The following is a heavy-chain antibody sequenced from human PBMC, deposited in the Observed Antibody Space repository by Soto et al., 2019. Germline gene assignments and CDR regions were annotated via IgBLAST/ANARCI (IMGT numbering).Heavy chain of an antibody. D-gene: IGHD3-3*01. V-gene: IGHV3-23*01. Sequence: PGGSLRLSCAASGFTFSSYAMSWVRQAPGKGLEWVSAISGSGGSTYYADSVKGRFTISRDNSKNTLYLQMNSPRAEDTAVYYCAKDEKYDFWSGSTYYYGMDVWGQGTTVTAP. CDR2: ISGSGGST. CDR1: GFTFSSYA. CDR3: AKDEKYDFWSGSTYYYGMDV. J-gene: IGHJ6*02.